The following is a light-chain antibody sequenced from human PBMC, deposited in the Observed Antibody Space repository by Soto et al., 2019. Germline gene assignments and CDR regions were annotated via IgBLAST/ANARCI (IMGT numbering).Light chain of an antibody. CDR3: QQYNNWTPFT. CDR1: QSLISC. Sequence: EIGLTQSPATLSLSPGERATLSCRASQSLISCLAWYQQEPCQAPRLLIYGTSTRATGIPARFSGSGSGTEFTLTISSLQSEDFAVYYCQQYNNWTPFTFGGGTKVDIK. CDR2: GTS. V-gene: IGKV3-15*01. J-gene: IGKJ4*01.